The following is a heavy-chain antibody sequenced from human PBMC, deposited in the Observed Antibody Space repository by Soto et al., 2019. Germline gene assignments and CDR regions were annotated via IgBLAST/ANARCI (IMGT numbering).Heavy chain of an antibody. J-gene: IGHJ4*02. D-gene: IGHD5-18*01. Sequence: EVQLVESGGGLVQPGRSLRLSCAASGFTFDDYAMHWVRQAPGKGLEWVSGISWNSGSIGYADSVKGRFTISRDNAKNSLYLQMDSLRAEDTALYYCASKRERIKRGYSYGPDDYWGQGTLVTVSS. CDR2: ISWNSGSI. V-gene: IGHV3-9*01. CDR3: ASKRERIKRGYSYGPDDY. CDR1: GFTFDDYA.